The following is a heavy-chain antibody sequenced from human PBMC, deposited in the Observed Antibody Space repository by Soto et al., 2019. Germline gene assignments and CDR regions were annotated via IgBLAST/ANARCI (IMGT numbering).Heavy chain of an antibody. CDR1: GLTVSSND. CDR2: IYIGGNT. D-gene: IGHD1-26*01. Sequence: GGSLRLSCAASGLTVSSNDMSWVRQASGKGLEWVSVIYIGGNTHYADSVKGRFTISRDNSKNILYLQMNSLRAEDTAVYYCARESPFSGYSQIDYWGQGTLVTVSS. V-gene: IGHV3-66*01. J-gene: IGHJ4*02. CDR3: ARESPFSGYSQIDY.